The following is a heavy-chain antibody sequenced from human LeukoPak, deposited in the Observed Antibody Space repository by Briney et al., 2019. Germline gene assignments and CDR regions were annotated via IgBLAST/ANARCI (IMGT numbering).Heavy chain of an antibody. D-gene: IGHD2-2*01. Sequence: SETLSLTCTVSGGSISSSSYYWGWIRQPPGKGLEWIGSIYYSGSTYYNPSLKSRVTISVDTSKNQFSLKLSSVTAADTAVYYCARVGDPEGDIVVVQATFDYWGQGTLVTVSS. CDR1: GGSISSSSYY. J-gene: IGHJ4*02. CDR2: IYYSGST. V-gene: IGHV4-39*01. CDR3: ARVGDPEGDIVVVQATFDY.